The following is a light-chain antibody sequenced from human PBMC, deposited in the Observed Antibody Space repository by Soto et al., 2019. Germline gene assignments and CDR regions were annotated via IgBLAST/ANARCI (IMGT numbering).Light chain of an antibody. CDR2: GAS. J-gene: IGKJ1*01. CDR3: QQYGSSPKT. Sequence: EIVLTQSPGTLSLSPGKRTTLSCRASQSVSSSYLAWFQQKLGQAPRLLIYGASSRATGISDRFSGSGSGTDFTLTISRLEPEDFAVYYCQQYGSSPKTFGQGTKVDIK. V-gene: IGKV3-20*01. CDR1: QSVSSSY.